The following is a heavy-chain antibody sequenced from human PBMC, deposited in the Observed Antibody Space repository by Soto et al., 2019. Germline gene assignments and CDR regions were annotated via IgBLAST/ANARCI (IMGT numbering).Heavy chain of an antibody. J-gene: IGHJ6*02. CDR1: GFTFSSYG. D-gene: IGHD1-20*01. CDR2: IWYDGSNK. V-gene: IGHV3-33*01. CDR3: ARAPGQADNGNPALMLGYYGMDV. Sequence: QVQLVESGGGVVQPGRSLRLSCAASGFTFSSYGMHWVRQAPGKGLEWVAVIWYDGSNKYYADSVKDRFTISRDNSKNTLYLQMNSLRAEDTAVYYCARAPGQADNGNPALMLGYYGMDVWGQGTTVTVSS.